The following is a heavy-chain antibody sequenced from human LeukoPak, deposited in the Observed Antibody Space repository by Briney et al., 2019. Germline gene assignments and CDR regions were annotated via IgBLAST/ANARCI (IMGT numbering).Heavy chain of an antibody. CDR1: GVIFSSDS. CDR3: TRDPSALDY. Sequence: GGSVRLSCAASGVIFSSDSINWVRQAPGKGLEWVSYIRSTGNTIYYADSVKGRFTISRDNAKNSLDLQMNSLRAKDTAVYYCTRDPSALDYWGPGTLVTVSS. CDR2: IRSTGNTI. J-gene: IGHJ4*02. D-gene: IGHD3-10*01. V-gene: IGHV3-48*01.